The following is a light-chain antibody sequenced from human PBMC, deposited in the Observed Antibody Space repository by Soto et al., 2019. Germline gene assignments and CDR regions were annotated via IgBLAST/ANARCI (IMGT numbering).Light chain of an antibody. CDR1: QSVSPY. CDR3: QQRLHWPPIT. J-gene: IGKJ5*01. V-gene: IGKV3-11*01. Sequence: EIVLTQSPDTLSLSQGERATLSCRASQSVSPYLAWYQQKPGQAPRLLIYDTSNRATGIPARFSGSGSGTDFTLTISSLEPEDFAVYYCQQRLHWPPITFGQGTRLEV. CDR2: DTS.